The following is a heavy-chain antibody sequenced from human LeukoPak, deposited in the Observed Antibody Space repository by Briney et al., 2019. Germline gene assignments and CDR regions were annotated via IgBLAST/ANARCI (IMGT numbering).Heavy chain of an antibody. D-gene: IGHD3-22*01. CDR3: ARGAYYDSSGYSRTSYYYYYMEV. CDR2: IISSSSYI. V-gene: IGHV3-21*01. Sequence: PGGSLRLSCAASGFTFSSYSMNWVRQAPGKGLEWVSSIISSSSYIYYAHSVKCRFTISRDNAKTSMYLQMNSLRPEHTAVYYCARGAYYDSSGYSRTSYYYYYMEVWGKGTTVTVSS. J-gene: IGHJ6*03. CDR1: GFTFSSYS.